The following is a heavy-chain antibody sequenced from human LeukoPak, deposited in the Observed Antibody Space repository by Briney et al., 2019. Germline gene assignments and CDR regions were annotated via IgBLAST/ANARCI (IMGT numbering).Heavy chain of an antibody. J-gene: IGHJ5*02. CDR1: GYTFTGYY. CDR2: INPNSGGT. CDR3: ARVGVAARPGNWFDP. D-gene: IGHD6-6*01. Sequence: ASVKVSCKASGYTFTGYYMHWVRQAPGQGLEWMGRINPNSGGTNYEQKFQGRVTMTRDTSISTAYMELSRLRSDDTAVYYCARVGVAARPGNWFDPWGQGTLVTVSS. V-gene: IGHV1-2*06.